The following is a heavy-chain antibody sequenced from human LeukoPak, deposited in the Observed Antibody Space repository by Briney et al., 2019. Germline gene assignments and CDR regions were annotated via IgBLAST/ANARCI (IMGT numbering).Heavy chain of an antibody. V-gene: IGHV4-59*12. J-gene: IGHJ6*03. CDR3: AREYYYGSGSYPDYYYYYMDV. D-gene: IGHD3-10*01. CDR2: IYYSGST. Sequence: SETLSLTCTVSGGSISSYYWSWIRQPPGKGLEWIGYIYYSGSTNYNPSLKSRVTISVDTSKNQFSLKLSSVTAADTAVYYCAREYYYGSGSYPDYYYYYMDVWGKGTTVTISS. CDR1: GGSISSYY.